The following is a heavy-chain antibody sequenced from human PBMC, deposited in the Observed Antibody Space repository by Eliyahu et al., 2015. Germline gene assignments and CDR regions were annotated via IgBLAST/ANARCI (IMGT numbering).Heavy chain of an antibody. CDR3: ARERSQCSGGICHRRTFDP. J-gene: IGHJ5*02. CDR1: GYTLXDFY. Sequence: QVQLVQSGPEVKDPGASVRVSCQASGYTLXDFYIXGARQAPGQGLEWMGWINXNGGGXHLVEKFXGRVTMTRDTSXNTAYMEVTSLRSDDTAVYYCARERSQCSGGICHRRTFDPWGQGTLVSVSS. D-gene: IGHD6-25*01. V-gene: IGHV1-2*02. CDR2: INXNGGGX.